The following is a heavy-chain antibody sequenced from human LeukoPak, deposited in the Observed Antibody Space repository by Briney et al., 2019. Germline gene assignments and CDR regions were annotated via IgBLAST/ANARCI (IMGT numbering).Heavy chain of an antibody. J-gene: IGHJ5*02. CDR1: GYSISSGYY. Sequence: PSETLSLTCVVSGYSISSGYYWGWIRQPPGKGLEWIGSIYHSGSTYYNPSLKSRVTISVDTSKNQFSLKLSSVTAADTAVYYCAGSYSNYGSEFDPWGQGTLVTVSS. CDR3: AGSYSNYGSEFDP. CDR2: IYHSGST. V-gene: IGHV4-38-2*01. D-gene: IGHD4-11*01.